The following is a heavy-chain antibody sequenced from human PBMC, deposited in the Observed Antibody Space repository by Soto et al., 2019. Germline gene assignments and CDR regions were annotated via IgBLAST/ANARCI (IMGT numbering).Heavy chain of an antibody. CDR2: ISGTASRT. Sequence: GSLRLSCAGSGFTPTTTPLSWVRQPPGKGLEWVATISGTASRTYYVDSVKGRFFISRDNSKNTVTLQMNNLTVDDTAVYYCATSFRYFDNWGQGTRVTVSS. J-gene: IGHJ4*02. CDR3: ATSFRYFDN. CDR1: GFTPTTTP. D-gene: IGHD3-9*01. V-gene: IGHV3-23*01.